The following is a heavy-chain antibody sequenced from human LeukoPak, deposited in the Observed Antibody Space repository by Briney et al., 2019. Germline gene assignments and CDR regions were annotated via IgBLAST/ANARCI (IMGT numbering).Heavy chain of an antibody. Sequence: SVKVSCKASGGTFSSYAISWGRQAPGQGLEWMGVIIPIFGTANYAQKFQGRVTITADESTSTAYMELSSLRSEDTAVYYCASSYSGYESRYFDYWGQGTLVTVSS. V-gene: IGHV1-69*01. J-gene: IGHJ4*02. CDR3: ASSYSGYESRYFDY. D-gene: IGHD5-12*01. CDR1: GGTFSSYA. CDR2: IIPIFGTA.